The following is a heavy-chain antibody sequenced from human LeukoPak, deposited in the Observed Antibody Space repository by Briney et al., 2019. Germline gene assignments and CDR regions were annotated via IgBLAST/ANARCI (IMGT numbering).Heavy chain of an antibody. D-gene: IGHD3-10*01. J-gene: IGHJ4*02. CDR1: GYSFTNYA. CDR3: ARITRPDGRESFGY. Sequence: ASVKVSCKASGYSFTNYAMNWVRQAPGQGLEWMGWINTNTGNPTYAQGFTGRFVFSFDTSVSTAYLQISSLKAEDTAVYYCARITRPDGRESFGYGGQGTLVTVSS. CDR2: INTNTGNP. V-gene: IGHV7-4-1*02.